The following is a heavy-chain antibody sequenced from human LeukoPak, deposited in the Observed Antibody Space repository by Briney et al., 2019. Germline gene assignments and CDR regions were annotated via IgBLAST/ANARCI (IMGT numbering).Heavy chain of an antibody. CDR2: IYTSGST. D-gene: IGHD2-21*01. J-gene: IGHJ6*03. Sequence: PSQTLSLTCTVSGGSISSGSYYWSWIRQPAGKGLEWIGRIYTSGSTNYNPSLKSRVTMSVDTSKNQFSLKLSSVTAADTAVYYCAREGESYYYYMDVWGKGTTVTVSS. V-gene: IGHV4-61*02. CDR1: GGSISSGSYY. CDR3: AREGESYYYYMDV.